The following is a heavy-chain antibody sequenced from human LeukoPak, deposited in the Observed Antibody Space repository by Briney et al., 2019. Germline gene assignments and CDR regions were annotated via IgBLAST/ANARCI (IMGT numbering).Heavy chain of an antibody. V-gene: IGHV3-43*02. D-gene: IGHD3-22*01. CDR1: GFTFDDYA. CDR2: ISGDGGST. J-gene: IGHJ3*02. CDR3: AKGRYYYDSSDAFDI. Sequence: AGGSLRLSCAASGFTFDDYAMHWVRQAPGKGLEWVSLISGDGGSTHYADSVKGRFTISRDNSKNSLYLQMNSLRTEDTASYYCAKGRYYYDSSDAFDIWGQGTMVTVSS.